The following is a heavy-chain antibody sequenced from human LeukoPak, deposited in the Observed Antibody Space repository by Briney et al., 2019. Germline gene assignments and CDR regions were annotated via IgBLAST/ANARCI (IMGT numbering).Heavy chain of an antibody. V-gene: IGHV4-39*07. D-gene: IGHD6-19*01. Sequence: PSETLSLTCTVSGGSISSYYWAWIRQPPGKALEWIGSVYYSGTTAYNPSLKSRVAISVDMSKEQFSLRLGSVTAADTARYYCARGTLYRGWSYYLDFWGQGSQVTVSS. CDR3: ARGTLYRGWSYYLDF. J-gene: IGHJ4*02. CDR2: VYYSGTT. CDR1: GGSISSYY.